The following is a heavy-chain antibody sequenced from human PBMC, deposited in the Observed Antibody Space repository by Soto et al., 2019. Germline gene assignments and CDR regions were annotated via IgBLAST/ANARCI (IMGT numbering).Heavy chain of an antibody. CDR1: GFTFSSYG. CDR3: ARDLTPYCGGDCTLDP. CDR2: IWYDGSNK. J-gene: IGHJ5*02. V-gene: IGHV3-33*01. D-gene: IGHD2-21*02. Sequence: QVQLVESGGGVVQPGRSLRLSCAASGFTFSSYGMHWVRQAPGKGLEWVAVIWYDGSNKYYADSVKGRFTISRDNSTNTLYLQMNSLRAEDTAVYYCARDLTPYCGGDCTLDPWGQGTLVTVSS.